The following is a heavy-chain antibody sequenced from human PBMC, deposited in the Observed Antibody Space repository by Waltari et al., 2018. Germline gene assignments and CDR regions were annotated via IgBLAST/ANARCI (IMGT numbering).Heavy chain of an antibody. D-gene: IGHD3-9*01. CDR3: AREILRNVDWSHYALDV. Sequence: EVQLVESGGGLVQPGGSLRLSCAASGSGSGGYWMYWVRQAPGKGLEGVANMKGNVREKYYAASVKGRFTIARDNAGNSLFLQMNSVRAEDTGVYYCAREILRNVDWSHYALDVWGPGTTVTVAS. CDR1: GSGSGGYW. CDR2: MKGNVREK. J-gene: IGHJ6*02. V-gene: IGHV3-7*01.